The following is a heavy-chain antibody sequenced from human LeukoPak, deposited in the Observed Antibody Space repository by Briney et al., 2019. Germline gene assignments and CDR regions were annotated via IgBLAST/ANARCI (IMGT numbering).Heavy chain of an antibody. CDR3: ARFRVEQLVRDHWYFDL. J-gene: IGHJ2*01. Sequence: ASQTLSLTCTVSGGSISSGGYYWSWIRQPPGKGLEWIGYIYHSGSTYYNPSLKSRVTISVDTSKNQFSLKLSSVTAADTAVYYCARFRVEQLVRDHWYFDLWGRGTLVTVSS. CDR2: IYHSGST. V-gene: IGHV4-30-2*02. D-gene: IGHD6-6*01. CDR1: GGSISSGGYY.